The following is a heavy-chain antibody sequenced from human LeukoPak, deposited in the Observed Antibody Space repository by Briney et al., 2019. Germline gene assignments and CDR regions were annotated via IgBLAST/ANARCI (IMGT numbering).Heavy chain of an antibody. V-gene: IGHV4-59*01. D-gene: IGHD6-6*01. Sequence: SETLSLXCTVSGDSISGYYWSWIRQPPGKGLEWIGYISYSGTTIYNPSLKSRVTISVDTSKNQFSLTLSSVTAADTAVYYCARGNSPYSSLSVWGQGTLVTVSS. CDR2: ISYSGTT. CDR1: GDSISGYY. CDR3: ARGNSPYSSLSV. J-gene: IGHJ4*02.